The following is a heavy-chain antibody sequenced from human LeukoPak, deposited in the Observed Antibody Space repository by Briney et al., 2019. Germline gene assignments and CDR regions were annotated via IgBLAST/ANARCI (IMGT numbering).Heavy chain of an antibody. D-gene: IGHD3-10*01. J-gene: IGHJ4*02. CDR2: IRGSGGST. CDR1: GFTFSSYA. V-gene: IGHV3-23*01. Sequence: VGSLRLSCAASGFTFSSYAMSWVRQAPGKGLEWVSAIRGSGGSTYYADSVKGRFTISRDNSKNTLYLQMNSLRAEDTAVYYCAKAPSGSIDYWGQGTLVTVSS. CDR3: AKAPSGSIDY.